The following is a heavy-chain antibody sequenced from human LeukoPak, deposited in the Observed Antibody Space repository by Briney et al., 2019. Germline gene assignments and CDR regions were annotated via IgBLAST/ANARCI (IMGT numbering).Heavy chain of an antibody. V-gene: IGHV3-66*01. CDR2: LYSGGET. Sequence: PGGSLRLSCAASGFTVSSNYMSWVRQAPGMGLECVSVLYSGGETYYADSVKGRFTISRDNSQNTLYLQMSSLRAEDTAVYYCARKTFYYGFDVWGQGTTVTVSS. J-gene: IGHJ6*02. CDR1: GFTVSSNY. CDR3: ARKTFYYGFDV.